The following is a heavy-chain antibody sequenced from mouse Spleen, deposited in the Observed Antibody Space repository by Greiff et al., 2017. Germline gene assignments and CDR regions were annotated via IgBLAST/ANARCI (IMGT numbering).Heavy chain of an antibody. J-gene: IGHJ4*01. Sequence: QVQLQQSGAELARPGASVKLSCKASGYTFTSYGISWVKQRTGQGLEWIGEIYPRSGNTYYNEKFKGKATLTADKSSSTAYMELRSLTSEDSAVYFCAYYGSREVYAMDYWGQGTSVTVSS. V-gene: IGHV1-81*01. CDR2: IYPRSGNT. CDR1: GYTFTSYG. D-gene: IGHD1-1*01. CDR3: AYYGSREVYAMDY.